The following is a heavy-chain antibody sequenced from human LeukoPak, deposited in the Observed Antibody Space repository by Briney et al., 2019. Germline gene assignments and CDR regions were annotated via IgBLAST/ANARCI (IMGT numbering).Heavy chain of an antibody. CDR2: ISGSGGNT. CDR3: AKDQIGEYYDSSGYLAIDY. CDR1: GFTFANYA. V-gene: IGHV3-23*01. Sequence: GGSLRLSCAASGFTFANYAMSWVRQGPGKGLKWVSGISGSGGNTYYADSVRGRFTISRDNSKNTLYLQMNSLRGEDTAVYYCAKDQIGEYYDSSGYLAIDYWGQGTLVTVSS. D-gene: IGHD3-22*01. J-gene: IGHJ4*02.